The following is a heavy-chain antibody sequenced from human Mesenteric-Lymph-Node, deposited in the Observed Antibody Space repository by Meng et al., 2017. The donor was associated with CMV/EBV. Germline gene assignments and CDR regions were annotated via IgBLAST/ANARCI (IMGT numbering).Heavy chain of an antibody. Sequence: SCKPSGYIFSTYFMHWVRQAPGQGLGWMGIINPNNGHTKYAEKFQGRVTMTRDTSTRTFYMEVSSLRSEDTAVYYCARTYSDYDKFDYWGQGTLVTVSS. CDR1: GYIFSTYF. V-gene: IGHV1-46*01. CDR3: ARTYSDYDKFDY. J-gene: IGHJ4*02. CDR2: INPNNGHT. D-gene: IGHD4-11*01.